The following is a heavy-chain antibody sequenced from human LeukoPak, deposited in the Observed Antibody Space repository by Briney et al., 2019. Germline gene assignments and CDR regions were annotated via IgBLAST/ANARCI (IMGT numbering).Heavy chain of an antibody. V-gene: IGHV4-59*01. CDR3: ARSIAVAGFDY. CDR1: GGSISSYY. Sequence: KPSETLCLTCTASGGSISSYYWSWIRQPPGKGLEWVGYIYYSGSTNYNPSLKSRVTISADTTKNHFSLKLSSVTAADTAVYYCARSIAVAGFDYWGQGTLVTVSS. J-gene: IGHJ4*02. CDR2: IYYSGST. D-gene: IGHD6-19*01.